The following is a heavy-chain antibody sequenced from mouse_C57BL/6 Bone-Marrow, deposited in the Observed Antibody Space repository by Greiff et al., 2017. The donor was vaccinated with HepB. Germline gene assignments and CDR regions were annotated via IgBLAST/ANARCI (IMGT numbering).Heavy chain of an antibody. CDR1: GYTFTSYG. CDR2: IYPRDGST. J-gene: IGHJ2*01. CDR3: ASRIWDFDY. D-gene: IGHD4-1*01. V-gene: IGHV1-85*01. Sequence: VKLVESGPELVKPGASVKLSCKASGYTFTSYGINWVKQRPGQGLEWIGWIYPRDGSTKYNEKFKGKATLTVDTSSSTAYMELYSVTSADSAVYLCASRIWDFDYWGTGTTLTVSS.